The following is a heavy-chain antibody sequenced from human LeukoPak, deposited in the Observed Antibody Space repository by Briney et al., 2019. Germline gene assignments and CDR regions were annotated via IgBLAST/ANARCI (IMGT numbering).Heavy chain of an antibody. CDR1: GFTFSSYA. Sequence: GGSLRLSCAASGFTFSSYAMHWVRQAPGKGLEWVSAISGSGGSTYYADSVKGRFTISRDNSKNTLYLQMNSLRAEDTAVYYCAKARQLGILEWLSDYMDVWGKGTTVTVSS. CDR3: AKARQLGILEWLSDYMDV. D-gene: IGHD3-3*01. V-gene: IGHV3-23*01. CDR2: ISGSGGST. J-gene: IGHJ6*03.